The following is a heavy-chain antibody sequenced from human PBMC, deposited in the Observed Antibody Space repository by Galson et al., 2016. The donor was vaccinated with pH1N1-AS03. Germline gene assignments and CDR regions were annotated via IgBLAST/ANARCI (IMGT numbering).Heavy chain of an antibody. CDR1: GYSFTNYW. CDR3: ARHRLSVTHSFSTRGIDV. V-gene: IGHV5-51*01. J-gene: IGHJ6*04. Sequence: QSGAEVKKPGESLKISCKGSGYSFTNYWIGWVRQMPGKGLKWMGIIYPGDSYTRYSPSFQGQVTISSDKSITTAYLQWSNLKASDTAMYYCARHRLSVTHSFSTRGIDVWGKGTTVTVSS. D-gene: IGHD5/OR15-5a*01. CDR2: IYPGDSYT.